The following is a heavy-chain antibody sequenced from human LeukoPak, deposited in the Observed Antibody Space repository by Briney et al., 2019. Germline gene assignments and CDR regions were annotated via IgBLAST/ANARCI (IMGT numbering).Heavy chain of an antibody. CDR3: AKVSSSGWYPFDY. Sequence: GGSLRLSCTASGFTLSNYAMSWVRQGPGKGLEWVSAISGSGGSTYYADSVKGRFTISRDNSKNTLYLQMNSLRAEDTAVYYCAKVSSSGWYPFDYWGQGTLVTVSS. J-gene: IGHJ4*02. D-gene: IGHD6-19*01. CDR1: GFTLSNYA. V-gene: IGHV3-23*01. CDR2: ISGSGGST.